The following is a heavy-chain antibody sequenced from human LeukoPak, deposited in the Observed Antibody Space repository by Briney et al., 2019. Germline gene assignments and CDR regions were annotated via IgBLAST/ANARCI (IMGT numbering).Heavy chain of an antibody. CDR3: AILWFGEMDV. Sequence: GASVKVSCKASGYIFTSYTMHWVRQAPGQRLEWMGWINAGTDNTKYSQKFQGRVTITRHTSASTAYMELSSLRSEDTAVYYCAILWFGEMDVWGKGTTVTVSS. CDR1: GYIFTSYT. V-gene: IGHV1-3*01. CDR2: INAGTDNT. D-gene: IGHD3-10*01. J-gene: IGHJ6*04.